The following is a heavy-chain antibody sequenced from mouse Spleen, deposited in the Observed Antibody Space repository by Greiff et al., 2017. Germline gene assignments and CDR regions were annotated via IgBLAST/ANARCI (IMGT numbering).Heavy chain of an antibody. V-gene: IGHV1S81*02. CDR2: INPSNGGT. J-gene: IGHJ1*01. CDR1: GYTFTSYY. Sequence: QVHVKQSGAELVKPGASVKLSCKASGYTFTSYYMYWVKQRPGQGLEWIGEINPSNGGTNFNEKFKSKATLTVDKSSSTAYMQLSSLTSEDSAVYYCTRCYYDYDAYWYFDVWGAGTTVTVSS. CDR3: TRCYYDYDAYWYFDV. D-gene: IGHD2-4*01.